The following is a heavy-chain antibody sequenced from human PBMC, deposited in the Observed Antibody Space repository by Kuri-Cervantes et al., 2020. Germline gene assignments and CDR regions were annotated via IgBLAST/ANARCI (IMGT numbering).Heavy chain of an antibody. D-gene: IGHD3-16*01. CDR1: GFSLTTRDVG. J-gene: IGHJ4*02. CDR3: AHRRGGYFEF. Sequence: SDPTLVKPTQTLTLTCTFSGFSLTTRDVGVGWIRQPPVKALAWLAVIFWSDEKHYSPSLNSRLTITKDTSKDQVVLTMTKMDPLDTATYYCAHRRGGYFEFWGQGTLVTVSS. V-gene: IGHV2-5*01. CDR2: IFWSDEK.